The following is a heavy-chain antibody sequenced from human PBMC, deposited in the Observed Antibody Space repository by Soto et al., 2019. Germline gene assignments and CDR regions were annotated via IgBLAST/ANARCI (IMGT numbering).Heavy chain of an antibody. CDR1: GGTFSSYA. J-gene: IGHJ4*02. CDR3: ARYYRPDSSGYYSLYFDY. D-gene: IGHD3-22*01. Sequence: QVQLVQSGAEVKKPGSSVKVSCKASGGTFSSYAISWVRQAPGHGLEWMGGIIPIFGTANYAQKFQGRVTITADESTSTAYMELSSLRSENTAVYYFARYYRPDSSGYYSLYFDYWGQGTLVTVSS. CDR2: IIPIFGTA. V-gene: IGHV1-69*01.